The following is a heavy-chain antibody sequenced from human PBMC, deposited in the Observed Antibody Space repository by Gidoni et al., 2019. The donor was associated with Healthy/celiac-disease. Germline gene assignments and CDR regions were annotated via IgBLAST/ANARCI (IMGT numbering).Heavy chain of an antibody. CDR3: ARDGCGGDCYLDAFDI. D-gene: IGHD2-21*02. Sequence: QVQLVQSGAEVKKPGSSVTVFCKASGGTFSSYAISWVRQAPGQGLEWMGGIIPIFGTANYAQKFQGRVTITADESTSTAYMELSSLRSEDTAVYYCARDGCGGDCYLDAFDIWGQGTMVTVSS. CDR1: GGTFSSYA. V-gene: IGHV1-69*01. CDR2: IIPIFGTA. J-gene: IGHJ3*02.